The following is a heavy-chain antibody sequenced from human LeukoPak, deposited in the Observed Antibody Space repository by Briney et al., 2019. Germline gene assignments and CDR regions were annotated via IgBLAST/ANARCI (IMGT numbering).Heavy chain of an antibody. Sequence: TSSETLSLTCAVYGGSFRGYFWSWIRQPPGKGLQWIGEINHSGSTNYNPSLKSRVTISADTSMNQVSLRLNSVTAADTAVYYCARGGRGIAVAGTGSDYWGQGTLVTVSS. CDR2: INHSGST. V-gene: IGHV4-34*01. J-gene: IGHJ4*02. D-gene: IGHD6-19*01. CDR3: ARGGRGIAVAGTGSDY. CDR1: GGSFRGYF.